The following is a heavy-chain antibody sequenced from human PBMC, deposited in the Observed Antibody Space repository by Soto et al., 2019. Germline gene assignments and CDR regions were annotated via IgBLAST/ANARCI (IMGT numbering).Heavy chain of an antibody. CDR3: ASYSIPPPQDYDSSGYHDY. CDR1: GGTFSSYA. Sequence: SVKVSCKASGGTFSSYAISWVRQAPGQGLEWMGGIIPIFGTANYAQKFQGRVTITADESTSTAYMELSSLRSEDTAVYYCASYSIPPPQDYDSSGYHDYWGQGTLVTVSS. D-gene: IGHD3-22*01. CDR2: IIPIFGTA. V-gene: IGHV1-69*13. J-gene: IGHJ4*02.